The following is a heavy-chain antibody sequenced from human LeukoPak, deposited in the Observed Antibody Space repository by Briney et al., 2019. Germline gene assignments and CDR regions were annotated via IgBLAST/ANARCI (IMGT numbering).Heavy chain of an antibody. V-gene: IGHV1-18*01. CDR3: ARAQGVYDILTGYYLIDY. D-gene: IGHD3-9*01. CDR2: ISAYNGNT. J-gene: IGHJ4*02. Sequence: GASVKVSCKASGYTFTSYGISWVRQAPGQGLEWMGWISAYNGNTNYAQKLQGRVTMTTDTSTSTAYMELRSLRSDDTAVYYCARAQGVYDILTGYYLIDYWGQGTLVTVSS. CDR1: GYTFTSYG.